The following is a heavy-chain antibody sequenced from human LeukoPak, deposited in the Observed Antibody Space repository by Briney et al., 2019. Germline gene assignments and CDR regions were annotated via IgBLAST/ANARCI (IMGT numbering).Heavy chain of an antibody. CDR2: ISGSGGRT. CDR3: ARANGGSSGWYYYYYMDV. J-gene: IGHJ6*03. V-gene: IGHV3-23*01. CDR1: GFTFSSYA. Sequence: PGGSLRLSCAASGFTFSSYAMTWVRQPPGKGLEWVSTISGSGGRTYYADSVKGRFTISRDDSKNTLYLQMNSLRAEDTAVYYCARANGGSSGWYYYYYMDVWGKGTTVTISS. D-gene: IGHD6-19*01.